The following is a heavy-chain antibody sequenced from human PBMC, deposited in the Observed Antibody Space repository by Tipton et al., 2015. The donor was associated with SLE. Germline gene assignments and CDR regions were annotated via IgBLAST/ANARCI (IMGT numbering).Heavy chain of an antibody. CDR2: IYYSGST. CDR3: ARLPTGFPNWFDP. Sequence: TLSLTCTVSGGSISSGTYYWGWIRQPPGKGLEWIGSIYYSGSTYYNPSLKSRVTISVDTSKNQFSLKLSSVTAADTAVYYCARLPTGFPNWFDPWGQGTLVTVSS. V-gene: IGHV4-39*01. D-gene: IGHD4-17*01. CDR1: GGSISSGTYY. J-gene: IGHJ5*02.